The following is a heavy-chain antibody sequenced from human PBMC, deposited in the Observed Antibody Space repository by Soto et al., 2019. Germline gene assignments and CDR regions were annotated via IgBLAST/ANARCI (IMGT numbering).Heavy chain of an antibody. D-gene: IGHD3-3*01. CDR1: GGSISSGGYY. CDR2: IYYSGST. Sequence: SETLSLTCTVSGGSISSGGYYWSWIRQHPGKGLEWIGYIYYSGSTYYNPSLKSRVTISVDTSKNQFSLKLSSVTAADTAVYYCASARGEYYDFRSGYGPLMDVWGKGTTVTVSS. J-gene: IGHJ6*03. V-gene: IGHV4-31*03. CDR3: ASARGEYYDFRSGYGPLMDV.